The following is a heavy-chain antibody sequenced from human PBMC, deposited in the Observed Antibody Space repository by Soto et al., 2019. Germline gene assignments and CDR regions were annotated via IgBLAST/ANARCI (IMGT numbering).Heavy chain of an antibody. D-gene: IGHD2-8*01. CDR2: IDGESGDT. V-gene: IGHV1-2*04. CDR1: GYTFTNYY. Sequence: QVQLVQSGAEVKKPGASVKVSCKASGYTFTNYYIHWVRQAPGQGLEWMGGIDGESGDTKDAKKFQGWVTMTRDTTINTAYMGLSRLTADYTALYDCARTPNNGGAWVYGMDVWGQGTTVTVSS. J-gene: IGHJ6*02. CDR3: ARTPNNGGAWVYGMDV.